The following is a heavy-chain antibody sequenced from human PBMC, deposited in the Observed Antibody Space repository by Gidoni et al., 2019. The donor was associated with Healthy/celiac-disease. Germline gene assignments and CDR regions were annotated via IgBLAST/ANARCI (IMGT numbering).Heavy chain of an antibody. CDR3: ARGGGAPRGYYYYGMDV. V-gene: IGHV4-34*01. J-gene: IGHJ6*02. CDR2: INHSGST. Sequence: GLEWIGEINHSGSTNYNPSLKSRVTISVDTSKNQFSLKLSSVTAADTAVYYCARGGGAPRGYYYYGMDVWGQGTTVTVPS. D-gene: IGHD3-10*01.